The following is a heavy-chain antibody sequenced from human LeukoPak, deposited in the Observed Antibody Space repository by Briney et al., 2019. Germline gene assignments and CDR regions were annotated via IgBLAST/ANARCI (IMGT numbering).Heavy chain of an antibody. D-gene: IGHD5-12*01. CDR1: GFTFDDYA. J-gene: IGHJ4*02. Sequence: PGRSLRLSCAASGFTFDDYAMHWVRQAPGKGLEWVSGISWNSGSIGYADSVKGRFTISRDNAKNTLYLQMNSLRAEDTAVYYCAKATPPRDGSNPDYWGQGTLVTVSS. V-gene: IGHV3-9*01. CDR3: AKATPPRDGSNPDY. CDR2: ISWNSGSI.